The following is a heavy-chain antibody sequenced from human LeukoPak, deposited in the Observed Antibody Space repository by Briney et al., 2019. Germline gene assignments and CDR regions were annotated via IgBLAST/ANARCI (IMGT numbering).Heavy chain of an antibody. D-gene: IGHD7-27*01. CDR3: ARVGRPALGIGGLFDY. V-gene: IGHV4-30-4*08. CDR2: IYYSGST. Sequence: SETLSLTCTVSGGSISSGDYYWSWIRQPPGKGLGWIGYIYYSGSTYYNPSLKSRVTISVDTSKNQFSLKLSSVTAADTAVYYCARVGRPALGIGGLFDYWGQGTLVTVSS. CDR1: GGSISSGDYY. J-gene: IGHJ4*02.